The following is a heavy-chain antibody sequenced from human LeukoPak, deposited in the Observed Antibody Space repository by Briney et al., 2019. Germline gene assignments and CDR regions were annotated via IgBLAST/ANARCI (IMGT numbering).Heavy chain of an antibody. Sequence: GGSLRLSCAASGFTFSSYGMHWVRQAPGKGLEWVAFIRYDGSNKYYADSVKGRFTISRDDSKNTLYLQMNSLRAEDTAVYYCAKDLGGGTVTTTNYWGQGTLVTVSS. CDR2: IRYDGSNK. D-gene: IGHD4-17*01. V-gene: IGHV3-30*02. J-gene: IGHJ4*02. CDR1: GFTFSSYG. CDR3: AKDLGGGTVTTTNY.